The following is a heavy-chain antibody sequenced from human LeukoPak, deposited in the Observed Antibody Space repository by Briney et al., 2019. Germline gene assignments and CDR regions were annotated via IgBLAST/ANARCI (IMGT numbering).Heavy chain of an antibody. CDR2: IYYSGST. Sequence: SETLSLTCTVSGGSISSYYWSWIRQPPGKGLEWIGYIYYSGSTNYNPSLKSRVTISVDTSKNQFSLKLSSVTAADTAVYYCARITVVRGVGFIDYWGQGTLVTVSS. CDR1: GGSISSYY. D-gene: IGHD3-10*01. CDR3: ARITVVRGVGFIDY. J-gene: IGHJ4*02. V-gene: IGHV4-59*01.